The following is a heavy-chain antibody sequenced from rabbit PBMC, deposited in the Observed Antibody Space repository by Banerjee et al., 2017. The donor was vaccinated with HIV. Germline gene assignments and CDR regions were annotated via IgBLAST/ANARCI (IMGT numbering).Heavy chain of an antibody. Sequence: QEQLEESGGDLVKPGASLTLTCTASGFSFSSSDWICWVRQAPGKGLEWIGCIYTGDGDTWYASWAKGRFTITRSTSLNTVTLQLNSLTAADTATYFCARGPNNAGDGLNLWGPGTLVTVS. D-gene: IGHD4-2*01. CDR3: ARGPNNAGDGLNL. V-gene: IGHV1S45*01. CDR1: GFSFSSSDW. CDR2: IYTGDGDT. J-gene: IGHJ6*01.